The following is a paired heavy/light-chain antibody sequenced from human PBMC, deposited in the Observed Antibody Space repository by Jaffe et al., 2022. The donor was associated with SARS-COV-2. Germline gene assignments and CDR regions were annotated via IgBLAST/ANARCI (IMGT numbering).Light chain of an antibody. CDR3: QAWDGSSVV. CDR1: ELGDRY. V-gene: IGLV3-1*01. CDR2: QDT. J-gene: IGLJ2*01. Sequence: SFELTQPPSVSVSPGQTASITCSGHELGDRYVCWYQQRPGQSPVLVIYQDTKRPSGIPERFSGSNSGNTATLTISGTQTMDEADYYCQAWDGSSVVFGGGTKLTVL.
Heavy chain of an antibody. Sequence: EVQLLESGGGLIQPGESLTLTCAASGFSFKNYAMSWVRQAPGKGLEWVSSISGSGGDTYNADSVKGRFTISRDNSKNTLFLRMISLRAEDTAVYYCAKDSTYCSGGRCYLGAQPSLDQWGQGTLVIVSS. J-gene: IGHJ4*02. D-gene: IGHD2-15*01. CDR3: AKDSTYCSGGRCYLGAQPSLDQ. CDR1: GFSFKNYA. V-gene: IGHV3-23*01. CDR2: ISGSGGDT.